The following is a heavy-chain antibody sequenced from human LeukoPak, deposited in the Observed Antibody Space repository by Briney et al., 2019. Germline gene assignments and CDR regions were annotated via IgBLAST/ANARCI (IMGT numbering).Heavy chain of an antibody. CDR1: GYTFTGYY. J-gene: IGHJ4*02. Sequence: GASVKVSCKASGYTFTGYYMHWVRQAPGQGLEWMGWINXXXXXTNYAQKFQGRVTMTRDTSISTAYMELSRLRSDDTAVYYCARESIREGGLRYFDWSGYFDYWGQGTLVTVSS. V-gene: IGHV1-2*02. CDR2: INXXXXXT. D-gene: IGHD3-9*01. CDR3: ARESIREGGLRYFDWSGYFDY.